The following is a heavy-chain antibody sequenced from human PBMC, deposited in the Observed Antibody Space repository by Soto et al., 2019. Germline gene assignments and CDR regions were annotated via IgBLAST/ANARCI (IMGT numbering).Heavy chain of an antibody. Sequence: AGGSLRLSCAASGFTFSSYDMNWVRQAPGKGLEWVSYISSSSSPIYYADSVKGRFTTSRDNAKNSLYLQMTSLRAEDTAVYYCARDLAGLDGAFDIWGQGTLVTVSS. V-gene: IGHV3-48*03. CDR1: GFTFSSYD. J-gene: IGHJ3*02. D-gene: IGHD6-13*01. CDR2: ISSSSSPI. CDR3: ARDLAGLDGAFDI.